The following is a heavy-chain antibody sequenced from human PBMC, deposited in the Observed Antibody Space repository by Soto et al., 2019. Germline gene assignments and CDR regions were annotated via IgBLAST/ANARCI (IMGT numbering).Heavy chain of an antibody. D-gene: IGHD3-16*02. V-gene: IGHV1-18*01. CDR3: ARDGRALSKFGETMDV. J-gene: IGHJ6*02. CDR1: GYTFTNYA. CDR2: ISAYSGDT. Sequence: VQLLQSGGEVRKPGASVKVSCKTSGYTFTNYAINWVRQAPGQGLQWMGWISAYSGDTKYAQRFQDRLTVTTDPSTTTDSTELRRLRSHGTAVTSCARDGRALSKFGETMDVWGQGTTVTVSS.